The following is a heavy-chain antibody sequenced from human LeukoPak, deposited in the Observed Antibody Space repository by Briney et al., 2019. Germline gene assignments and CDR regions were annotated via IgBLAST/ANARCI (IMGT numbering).Heavy chain of an antibody. Sequence: GASVKVSCKASGYTFTTYDINWVRQATGQGLEWMGWMNPNSGNTGYAQKFQGRVTMTRNTSTSTAYMELRSLRSDDTAVYYCARVPIITMIVVAIDYWGQGTLVTVSS. CDR1: GYTFTTYD. J-gene: IGHJ4*02. V-gene: IGHV1-8*01. D-gene: IGHD3-22*01. CDR3: ARVPIITMIVVAIDY. CDR2: MNPNSGNT.